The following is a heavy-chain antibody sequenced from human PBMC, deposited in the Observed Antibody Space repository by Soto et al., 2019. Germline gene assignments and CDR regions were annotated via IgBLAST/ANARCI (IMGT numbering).Heavy chain of an antibody. D-gene: IGHD2-21*02. Sequence: SETLSLTCAVYGGSFSGYYWSWIRQPPGKGLEWIGEINHSGSTNYNPSLKSRVTISVDTSKNQFSLKLSSVTAADTAVYYCARGGGGGNSEFGEGNWFDPWGQGTLVTVSS. CDR2: INHSGST. CDR3: ARGGGGGNSEFGEGNWFDP. J-gene: IGHJ5*02. CDR1: GGSFSGYY. V-gene: IGHV4-34*01.